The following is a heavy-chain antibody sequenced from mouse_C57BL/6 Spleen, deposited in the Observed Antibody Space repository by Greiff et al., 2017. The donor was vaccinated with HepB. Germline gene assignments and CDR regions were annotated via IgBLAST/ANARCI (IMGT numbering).Heavy chain of an antibody. CDR3: AGGDDYVPFDY. CDR2: INPYNGDT. D-gene: IGHD2-4*01. V-gene: IGHV1-20*01. J-gene: IGHJ2*01. Sequence: EVQLQQSGPELVKPGDSVKISCKASGYSFTGYFMNRVMQSHGKSLERIGRINPYNGDTFYNPKFKGKATLTVDKSSSTAHMELRCLTSEDSAVYYCAGGDDYVPFDYWGQGTTLTVSS. CDR1: GYSFTGYF.